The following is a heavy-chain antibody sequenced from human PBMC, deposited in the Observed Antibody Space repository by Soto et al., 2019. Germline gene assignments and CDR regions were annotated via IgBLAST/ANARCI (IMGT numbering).Heavy chain of an antibody. CDR3: ARLQFGEGFDY. CDR1: GGSISSGDYY. CDR2: ILHTGGT. V-gene: IGHV4-30-4*01. Sequence: SETLSLTCTVSGGSISSGDYYWSWIRQPPGKGLEWIGYILHTGGTQYNPSLKSRVSMSVDKSKNQFSLHLTSVTAADTAVYYCARLQFGEGFDYWGQGALVTVS. D-gene: IGHD3-10*01. J-gene: IGHJ4*02.